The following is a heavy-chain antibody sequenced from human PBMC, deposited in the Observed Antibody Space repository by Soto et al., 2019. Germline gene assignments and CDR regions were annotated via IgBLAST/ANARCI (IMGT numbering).Heavy chain of an antibody. CDR1: GCTFSNSW. CDR3: ARDMSFGGSL. Sequence: EVQLVESGGGLVQPGGSLSLSCKTSGCTFSNSWMHWVRQAPGKGLVWDSYINSDGTTTTYADSVRGRLTISRANAKNTVHLWMTGLTAEDTAAHYCARDMSFGGSLWCQGNLVTVSS. CDR2: INSDGTTT. D-gene: IGHD1-26*01. V-gene: IGHV3-74*03. J-gene: IGHJ4*02.